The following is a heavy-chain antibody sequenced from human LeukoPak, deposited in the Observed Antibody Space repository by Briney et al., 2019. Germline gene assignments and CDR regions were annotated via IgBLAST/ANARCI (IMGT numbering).Heavy chain of an antibody. V-gene: IGHV3-53*01. CDR1: GFIFSTND. J-gene: IGHJ4*02. Sequence: PGGSLRLSCAASGFIFSTNDMSWVRQAPGKGLEWVSVIRSDGRTYYGDSVKGRFIISRDNSKNTVYLQMNSLRAEDTAVYYCVRYDSSGNWGQGTLVTVSS. D-gene: IGHD3-22*01. CDR3: VRYDSSGN. CDR2: IRSDGRT.